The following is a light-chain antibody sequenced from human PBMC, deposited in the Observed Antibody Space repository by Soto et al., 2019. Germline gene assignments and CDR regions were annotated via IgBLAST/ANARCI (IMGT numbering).Light chain of an antibody. Sequence: VMTQSPLSLPVTPLEPSSISFRSIQILLHSNGYNYLAWFLQKAGQSPQLLIYLASSRASGVPDRFSGSGSGTDFTLEISSVEAEDVGIYYCMQLLHPPLTFGGGTKVDIK. V-gene: IGKV2-28*01. J-gene: IGKJ4*01. CDR1: QILLHSNGYNY. CDR3: MQLLHPPLT. CDR2: LAS.